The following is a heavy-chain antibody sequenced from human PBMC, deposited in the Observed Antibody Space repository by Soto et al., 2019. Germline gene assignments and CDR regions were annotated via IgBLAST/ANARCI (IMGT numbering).Heavy chain of an antibody. D-gene: IGHD2-2*01. V-gene: IGHV1-69*02. CDR2: INPILSMS. CDR3: ANFATYQLPSPIDY. CDR1: GDTFSFYT. J-gene: IGHJ4*02. Sequence: SVKVSCKASGDTFSFYTINWVRQAPGLGLEWLGRINPILSMSNYAQYFQGRVTITADKSTSTAYMELSSLRSEDTAVYYCANFATYQLPSPIDYWGQGTLVTVSS.